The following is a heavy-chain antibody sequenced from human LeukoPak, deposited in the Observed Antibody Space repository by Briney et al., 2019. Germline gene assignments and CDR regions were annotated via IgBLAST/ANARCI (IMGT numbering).Heavy chain of an antibody. CDR3: AKDPPRAVTMIVVTNREDY. V-gene: IGHV3-23*01. Sequence: GGSLRLSCAASGFTFSSYAMSWVRQAPGKGLEWVSAISGSGGSTYYADSVKGRFTISRDNSKNTLYLQMNSLRAEDTAVYYCAKDPPRAVTMIVVTNREDYWGQGTLVTVSS. J-gene: IGHJ4*02. D-gene: IGHD3-22*01. CDR1: GFTFSSYA. CDR2: ISGSGGST.